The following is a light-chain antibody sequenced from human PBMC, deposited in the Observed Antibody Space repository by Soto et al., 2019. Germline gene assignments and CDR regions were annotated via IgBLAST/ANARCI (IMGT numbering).Light chain of an antibody. V-gene: IGKV1D-12*01. CDR1: QGINRW. Sequence: DLQMTQSPSSVSASVGDRVTITCRASQGINRWLAWYQQKPGKAPKVVIYTTYILQTGVPSRFSGSGSGTDFTLSISSLQPEDFATYYCQQANSFPLTFGGGTKVEIK. CDR2: TTY. J-gene: IGKJ4*01. CDR3: QQANSFPLT.